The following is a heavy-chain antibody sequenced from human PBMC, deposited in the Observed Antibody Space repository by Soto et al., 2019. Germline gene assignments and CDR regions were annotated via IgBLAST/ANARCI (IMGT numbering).Heavy chain of an antibody. CDR2: ISSNGGST. CDR1: GFTFSSYA. CDR3: VKDAAAMVTYFQH. Sequence: PGGSLRLSCSASGFTFSSYAMHWVRQAPGKGLEYVSAISSNGGSTYYADSVKGRFTISRDNSKNTLYLQMSSLRAEDTAVYYCVKDAAAMVTYFQHWGQGTLVTVSS. D-gene: IGHD5-18*01. V-gene: IGHV3-64D*06. J-gene: IGHJ1*01.